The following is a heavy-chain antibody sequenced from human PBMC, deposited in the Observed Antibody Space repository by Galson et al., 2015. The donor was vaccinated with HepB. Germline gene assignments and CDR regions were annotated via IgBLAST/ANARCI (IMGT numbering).Heavy chain of an antibody. V-gene: IGHV3-53*01. D-gene: IGHD2-15*01. CDR2: IYSDGRT. J-gene: IGHJ4*02. Sequence: SLRLSCAASGFSVRTTYFSWARQTPGLGLQWVSDIYSDGRTYYADSVKGRFTVSRDTSKNTLYLQMNNLRAEDTALYYCAREQDWAYHYWGQGALVTVSS. CDR1: GFSVRTTY. CDR3: AREQDWAYHY.